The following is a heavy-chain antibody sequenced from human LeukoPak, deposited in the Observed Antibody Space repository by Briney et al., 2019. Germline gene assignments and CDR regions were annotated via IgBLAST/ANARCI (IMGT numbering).Heavy chain of an antibody. CDR3: VKRGRQGDYAYDY. V-gene: IGHV3-64D*06. Sequence: PGGSLRLSCSASGFTFSTYAMHWVRQAPGKGLEYVSSISSDGGSTFYADSVKGRFTISRDNSENTLYLQMSSLRSEDTAVYYCVKRGRQGDYAYDYWGQGALVTVSS. CDR2: ISSDGGST. J-gene: IGHJ4*02. D-gene: IGHD4-17*01. CDR1: GFTFSTYA.